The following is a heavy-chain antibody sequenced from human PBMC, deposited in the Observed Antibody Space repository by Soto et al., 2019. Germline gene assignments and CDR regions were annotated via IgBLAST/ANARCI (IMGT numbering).Heavy chain of an antibody. Sequence: QVQLQESGPGLVKPSETLSLTCTVSGGSISSYYWSWIRQPPGKGLEWIGYIYYSGSTNYNPSLKSRVTISVDTSKNQFSLKLSSVTAADTAVYYCASTILTGYYTPAWMDVWGQGTTVTVSS. D-gene: IGHD3-9*01. J-gene: IGHJ6*02. CDR2: IYYSGST. CDR3: ASTILTGYYTPAWMDV. CDR1: GGSISSYY. V-gene: IGHV4-59*01.